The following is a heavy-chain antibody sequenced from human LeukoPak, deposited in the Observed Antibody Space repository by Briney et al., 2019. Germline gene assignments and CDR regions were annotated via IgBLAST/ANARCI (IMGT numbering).Heavy chain of an antibody. CDR3: ARLLHDSRGYYYFDY. CDR1: GGSISRSSYY. D-gene: IGHD3-22*01. Sequence: SETLSLTCTVSGGSISRSSYYWGWIRQPPGEGLQWLGSIYYSGSPYDNPSLKSRVTISVDTSKNQFSLKLSSVTAADTAVYYCARLLHDSRGYYYFDYWAREPWSPSPQ. CDR2: IYYSGSP. V-gene: IGHV4-39*01. J-gene: IGHJ4*02.